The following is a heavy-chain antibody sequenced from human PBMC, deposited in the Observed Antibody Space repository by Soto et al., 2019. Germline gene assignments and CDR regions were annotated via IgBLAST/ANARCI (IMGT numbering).Heavy chain of an antibody. CDR1: GGTFSSYA. J-gene: IGHJ6*02. V-gene: IGHV1-69*13. CDR2: VIPIFGTA. Sequence: GASVKVSCKASGGTFSSYAISWVRQAPGQGLEWMGGVIPIFGTANYAQKFQGRVTITADESTSTAYMELSSLRSEDTAVYYCARGSDYGDYVSYGMDVWGQGTTVTVSS. D-gene: IGHD4-17*01. CDR3: ARGSDYGDYVSYGMDV.